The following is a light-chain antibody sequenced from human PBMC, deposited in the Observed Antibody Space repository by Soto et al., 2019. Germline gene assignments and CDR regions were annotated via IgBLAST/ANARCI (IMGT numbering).Light chain of an antibody. CDR2: KAS. J-gene: IGKJ1*01. CDR1: QSISTW. Sequence: DIQRTQSPSTLSASVGDRVTITCQASQSISTWLAWYQQKPGTAPKLLIYKASSLQSGVPSRFSGSGSGTEFTLTSSSLQPDDFATYYCQQYVRAFRSFGQGTKVDIK. CDR3: QQYVRAFRS. V-gene: IGKV1-5*03.